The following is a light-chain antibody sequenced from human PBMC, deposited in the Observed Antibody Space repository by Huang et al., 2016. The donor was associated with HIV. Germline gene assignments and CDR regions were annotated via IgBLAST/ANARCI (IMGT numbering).Light chain of an antibody. Sequence: DIQMTQSPSSLSASVGDRVTIPCRASQSISSYLNWYQQKPGKAPKLLIYAASSLQPGVPSRFSGSGSGTDFTLTISSLQPEDFATYYCQQSYNTPRTFGQGTKVEIK. CDR3: QQSYNTPRT. CDR2: AAS. CDR1: QSISSY. V-gene: IGKV1-39*01. J-gene: IGKJ1*01.